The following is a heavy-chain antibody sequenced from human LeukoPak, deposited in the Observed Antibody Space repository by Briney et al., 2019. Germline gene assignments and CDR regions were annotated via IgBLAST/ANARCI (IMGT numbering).Heavy chain of an antibody. CDR1: GFSLSTRGVG. V-gene: IGHV2-5*02. CDR2: IYWDDDK. J-gene: IGHJ4*02. CDR3: AHSGDGDYYFDY. Sequence: SGPTLVNPTQTLTLTGTFSGFSLSTRGVGVCWIRQPPGKALEWLALIYWDDDKRYSPSLKSRLTITKDTSKNQVVLTMTNMDPVDTATYYCAHSGDGDYYFDYWGQGTLVTVSS. D-gene: IGHD4-17*01.